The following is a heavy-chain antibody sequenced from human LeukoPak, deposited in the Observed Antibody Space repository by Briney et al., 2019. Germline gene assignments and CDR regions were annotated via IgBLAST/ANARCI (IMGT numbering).Heavy chain of an antibody. CDR3: ARQYTVTTALGLLRWFDP. D-gene: IGHD4-17*01. V-gene: IGHV1-69*06. CDR2: IIPMFGTT. J-gene: IGHJ5*02. CDR1: GGTFSSYA. Sequence: ASVKVSCKASGGTFSSYAISWVRQAPGQGLEWMGGIIPMFGTTNYAQKFQGRVTINADKSTTTAYMELSSLRSEDTAVYYCARQYTVTTALGLLRWFDPWGQGTLVTVS.